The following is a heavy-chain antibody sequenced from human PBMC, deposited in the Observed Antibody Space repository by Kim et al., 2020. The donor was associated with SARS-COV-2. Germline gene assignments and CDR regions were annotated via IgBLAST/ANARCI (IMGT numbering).Heavy chain of an antibody. CDR1: GGSISSGGYY. CDR2: IYYSGST. J-gene: IGHJ4*02. CDR3: ASVFSHGYSPGVVDY. Sequence: SETLSLTCTVSGGSISSGGYYWSWIRQHPGKGLEWIGYIYYSGSTYYNPSLKSRVTISVDTSKNQFSLKLSSVTAADTAVYYCASVFSHGYSPGVVDYWGEKTLVAVSS. V-gene: IGHV4-31*03. D-gene: IGHD5-18*01.